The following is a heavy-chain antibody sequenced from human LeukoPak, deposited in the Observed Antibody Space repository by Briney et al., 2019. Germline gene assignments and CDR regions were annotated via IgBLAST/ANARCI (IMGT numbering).Heavy chain of an antibody. CDR2: IYYSGST. CDR3: ARDQDGSGSLFDY. CDR1: GGSISSYY. Sequence: SETLSLTCTVSGGSISSYYWSWLRQPPGKGLEGIGYIYYSGSTNYNPSLTSRVTISVDTSKNQFSLRLSSVTAADTAVYYCARDQDGSGSLFDYWGQGTLVTVSS. D-gene: IGHD3-10*01. J-gene: IGHJ4*02. V-gene: IGHV4-59*01.